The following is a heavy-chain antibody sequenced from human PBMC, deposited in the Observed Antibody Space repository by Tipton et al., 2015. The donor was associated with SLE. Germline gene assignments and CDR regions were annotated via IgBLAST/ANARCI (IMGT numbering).Heavy chain of an antibody. CDR1: GGSISSDNW. D-gene: IGHD2-21*02. J-gene: IGHJ6*02. CDR2: IYHTGST. Sequence: TLSLTCTVSGGSISSDNWWSWVRQPPGKGLEWIGEIYHTGSTKYNPSLKSRVTISVDKSKNQFSLKLTSVTAADTAVYYCARGMVTWRGAIIGVDVWGRGTTVNVSS. V-gene: IGHV4-4*02. CDR3: ARGMVTWRGAIIGVDV.